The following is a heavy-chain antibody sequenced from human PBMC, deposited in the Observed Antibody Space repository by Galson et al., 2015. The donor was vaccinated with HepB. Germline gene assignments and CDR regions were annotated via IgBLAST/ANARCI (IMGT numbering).Heavy chain of an antibody. V-gene: IGHV4-59*08. Sequence: SETLSLTCTVSGGSTSYYYWSWIRQPPGKGLEWIGYSFFGGNTNYNPSLKSRVSISGDTSKNQFSLKLSSVTAADPAVYYCARNVVKAGSGGYGYYYGMDVWGQGTTVTVSS. J-gene: IGHJ6*02. CDR2: SFFGGNT. CDR3: ARNVVKAGSGGYGYYYGMDV. D-gene: IGHD6-19*01. CDR1: GGSTSYYY.